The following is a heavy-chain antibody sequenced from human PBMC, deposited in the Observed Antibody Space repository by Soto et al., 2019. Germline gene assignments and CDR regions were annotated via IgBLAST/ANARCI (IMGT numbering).Heavy chain of an antibody. CDR2: INPSGGST. CDR1: GYTFTSYY. CDR3: ARDSIAAAGDYYYYGMDV. D-gene: IGHD6-13*01. V-gene: IGHV1-46*01. Sequence: ASVKVSCKASGYTFTSYYMHWVRQAPGQGLEWMGIINPSGGSTSYAQKFQGRVTMTRDTSTSTVYMELSSLRSEDTAVYYCARDSIAAAGDYYYYGMDVWGQGXTVTAYS. J-gene: IGHJ6*02.